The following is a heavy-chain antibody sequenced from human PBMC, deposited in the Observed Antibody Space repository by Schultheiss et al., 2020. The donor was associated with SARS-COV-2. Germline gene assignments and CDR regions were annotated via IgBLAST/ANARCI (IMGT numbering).Heavy chain of an antibody. CDR1: GFTFSSYA. V-gene: IGHV3-30*07. CDR3: ARDRKYYDFWSGPGRAFDI. Sequence: GESLKISCAASGFTFSSYAMHWVRQAPGKGLEWVAVISYDGSNKYYADSVKGRFTISRDNSKNTLYLQMNSLRAEDTAVYYCARDRKYYDFWSGPGRAFDIWGQGTMVTVSS. J-gene: IGHJ3*02. CDR2: ISYDGSNK. D-gene: IGHD3-3*01.